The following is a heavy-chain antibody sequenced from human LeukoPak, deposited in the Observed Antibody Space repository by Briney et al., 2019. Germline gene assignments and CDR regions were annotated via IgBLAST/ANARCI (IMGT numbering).Heavy chain of an antibody. CDR2: ISYDGSNK. J-gene: IGHJ3*02. Sequence: GGSLRLSCAASGFTFSSYAMHWVRQAPGKGLEWVAVISYDGSNKYYADSVEGRFTISRDNSKNTLYLQMNSLRAEDTAVYYCARVFSPLRYDAFDIWGQGTMVTVSS. V-gene: IGHV3-30-3*01. D-gene: IGHD3-3*01. CDR3: ARVFSPLRYDAFDI. CDR1: GFTFSSYA.